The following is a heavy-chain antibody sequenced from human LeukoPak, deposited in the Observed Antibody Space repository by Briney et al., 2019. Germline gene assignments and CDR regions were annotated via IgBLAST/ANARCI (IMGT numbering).Heavy chain of an antibody. D-gene: IGHD1-7*01. CDR3: AKVSPGRTGTTVGFDY. CDR1: GFTFSIYG. Sequence: GGSLRLSCGASGFTFSIYGMHWVRQAPGKGLEWVAYTRYDGGQKYYADSVRGRFTISRDNSKNTLYLQMDSLRAEGTAVYYCAKVSPGRTGTTVGFDYWGQGTLVTVSS. J-gene: IGHJ4*02. V-gene: IGHV3-30*02. CDR2: TRYDGGQK.